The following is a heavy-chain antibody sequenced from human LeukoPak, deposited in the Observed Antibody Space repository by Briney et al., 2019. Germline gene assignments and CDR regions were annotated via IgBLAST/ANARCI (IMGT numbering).Heavy chain of an antibody. J-gene: IGHJ3*01. Sequence: SDALSLTCAVSGDSISRSDWWAWIRQPPGKGLEWLGNIYYSGRIYHNPSLQSRVIMSVDSSKNQFSLRLDSVTAADTAVYYCAKTRSGTYYGDSFDVWGQGKLVIVSS. D-gene: IGHD1-26*01. V-gene: IGHV4-28*05. CDR2: IYYSGRI. CDR1: GDSISRSDW. CDR3: AKTRSGTYYGDSFDV.